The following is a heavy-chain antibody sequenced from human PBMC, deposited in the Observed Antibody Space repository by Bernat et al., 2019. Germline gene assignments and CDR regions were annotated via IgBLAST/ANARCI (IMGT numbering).Heavy chain of an antibody. CDR3: ARQNIPSSGWYSFDY. Sequence: QLQLQESGPGLVKPSETLSLTCTVSGGSIISSSYYWGWIRQPPGKGLEWIGSIYYSGSTYYNPSLKSRVTISVDTSKNQFSLKLSSVTAADTAVYYCARQNIPSSGWYSFDYWGQGTLVTVSS. D-gene: IGHD6-19*01. V-gene: IGHV4-39*01. CDR2: IYYSGST. J-gene: IGHJ4*02. CDR1: GGSIISSSYY.